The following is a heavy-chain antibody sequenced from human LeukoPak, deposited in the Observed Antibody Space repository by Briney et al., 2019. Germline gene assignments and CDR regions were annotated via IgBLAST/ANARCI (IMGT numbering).Heavy chain of an antibody. CDR2: INHSGST. D-gene: IGHD1-26*01. CDR3: ARRYSGSYYNGFDP. CDR1: GGSFSGYY. J-gene: IGHJ5*02. V-gene: IGHV4-34*01. Sequence: PSETLSLTCAVYGGSFSGYYWSWLRQPPGKGLEWIGEINHSGSTNYNPSLKSRVTISVDTSKNQFSLKLSSVTAADTAVYYCARRYSGSYYNGFDPWGQGTLVTVSS.